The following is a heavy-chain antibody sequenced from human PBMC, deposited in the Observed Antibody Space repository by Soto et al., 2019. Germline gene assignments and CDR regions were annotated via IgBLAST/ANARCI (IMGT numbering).Heavy chain of an antibody. Sequence: GGSLRLSCAASGFTFSGSAMHWVRQASGKGLEWVGRIRSKAKNYATAYAASLKGRFTISRDDSKNTAYLQMNSLTTEDTAMYYCTAARYSGYDSAYWGQGVLVTVSS. CDR1: GFTFSGSA. D-gene: IGHD5-12*01. J-gene: IGHJ4*02. V-gene: IGHV3-73*01. CDR2: IRSKAKNYAT. CDR3: TAARYSGYDSAY.